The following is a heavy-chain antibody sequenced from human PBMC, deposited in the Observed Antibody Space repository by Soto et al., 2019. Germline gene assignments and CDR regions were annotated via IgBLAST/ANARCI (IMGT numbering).Heavy chain of an antibody. J-gene: IGHJ6*02. CDR3: ARDRAAAIGYYYYYGMDV. CDR1: GASVKSGNYY. CDR2: IYYSGST. Sequence: SETLSLTCTVSGASVKSGNYYWSWIRQPPGKGLEWIGYIYYSGSTNYNPSLKSRVTISLDTSKNQFSLNLSSVTAADTAVYFCARDRAAAIGYYYYYGMDVWGQGTTVTVSS. V-gene: IGHV4-61*01. D-gene: IGHD2-2*01.